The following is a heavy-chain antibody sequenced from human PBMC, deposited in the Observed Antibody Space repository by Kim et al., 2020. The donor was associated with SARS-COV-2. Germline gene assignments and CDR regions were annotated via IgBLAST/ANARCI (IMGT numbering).Heavy chain of an antibody. CDR2: ISGSGGST. CDR3: AGRTTVVTPDKSMGDY. J-gene: IGHJ4*02. CDR1: GFTFSSYA. Sequence: GGSLRLSCAASGFTFSSYAMSWVRQAPGKGLEWVSAISGSGGSTYYADSVKGRFTISRDNSKNTLYLQMNSLRAEDTAVYYCAGRTTVVTPDKSMGDYWGQGTLVTVSS. D-gene: IGHD4-17*01. V-gene: IGHV3-23*01.